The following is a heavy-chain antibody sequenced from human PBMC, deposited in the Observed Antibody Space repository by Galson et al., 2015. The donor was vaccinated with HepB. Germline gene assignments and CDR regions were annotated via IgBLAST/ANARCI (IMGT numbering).Heavy chain of an antibody. J-gene: IGHJ4*02. Sequence: QSGAEVKKPGESLKISCKGSGYSFTSYWIGWVRQMPGKGLEWMGIIYPGDSDTRYSPSFQGQVTISADKSISTAYLQWSSLKASDTAMYYCARVDYYGSGSYYSIHYWGQGTLVTVSS. CDR3: ARVDYYGSGSYYSIHY. CDR2: IYPGDSDT. V-gene: IGHV5-51*03. CDR1: GYSFTSYW. D-gene: IGHD3-10*01.